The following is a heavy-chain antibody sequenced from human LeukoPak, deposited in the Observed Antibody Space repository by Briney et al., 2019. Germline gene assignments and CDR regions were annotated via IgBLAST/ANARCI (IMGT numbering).Heavy chain of an antibody. CDR1: GFTFSTYG. J-gene: IGHJ3*02. V-gene: IGHV3-23*01. Sequence: PGGSLRLSCAASGFTFSTYGMSWVRQAPGKGLERVSGISTSGSTYYADPVKGRFTISRDNSKNTLYLQMNSLRAEDTAVYYCARDVADAFDIWGQGTMVTVSS. D-gene: IGHD2-15*01. CDR2: ISTSGST. CDR3: ARDVADAFDI.